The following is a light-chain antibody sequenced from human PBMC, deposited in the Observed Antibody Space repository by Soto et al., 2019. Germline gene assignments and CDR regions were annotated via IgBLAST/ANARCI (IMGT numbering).Light chain of an antibody. V-gene: IGLV2-18*01. J-gene: IGLJ2*01. CDR2: EVN. CDR1: SSDVGNYNR. Sequence: QSALTQPPSVSGSPGQSVTISCTGTSSDVGNYNRVSWYQQPPGTAPKLIIYEVNNRPSRVPDRFSGSKSGNTASLTISGIQAEDEANYFCSLYTTSSTRVVFGGGTKLTVL. CDR3: SLYTTSSTRVV.